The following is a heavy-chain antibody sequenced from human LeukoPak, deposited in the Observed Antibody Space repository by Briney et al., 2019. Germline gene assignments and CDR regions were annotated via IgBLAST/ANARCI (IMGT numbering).Heavy chain of an antibody. CDR2: MNPNSGNT. J-gene: IGHJ4*02. D-gene: IGHD3-22*01. CDR1: GYTFTSYD. Sequence: ASVKVSCKASGYTFTSYDINWVRQATGQGPEWMGWMNPNSGNTGYAQKFQGRVTMTRNTSISTAYMELSSLRSEDTAVYYCARVQDSSGYYSDYWGQGTLVTVSS. V-gene: IGHV1-8*01. CDR3: ARVQDSSGYYSDY.